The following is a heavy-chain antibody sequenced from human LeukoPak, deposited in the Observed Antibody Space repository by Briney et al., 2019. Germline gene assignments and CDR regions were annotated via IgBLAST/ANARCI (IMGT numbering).Heavy chain of an antibody. CDR3: AKDNDFWSGYIDY. V-gene: IGHV3-9*01. CDR2: ISWNSGSI. Sequence: GGSLRLSCAASGFTFDDYAMHWVRQAPGKGLEWASGISWNSGSIGYADSVKGRFTISRDNAKNSLYLQMNSLRAEDTALYYCAKDNDFWSGYIDYWGQGTLVTVSS. D-gene: IGHD3-3*01. J-gene: IGHJ4*02. CDR1: GFTFDDYA.